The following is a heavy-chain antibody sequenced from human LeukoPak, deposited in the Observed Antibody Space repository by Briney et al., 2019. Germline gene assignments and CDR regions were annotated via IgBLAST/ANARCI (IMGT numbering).Heavy chain of an antibody. CDR2: ISYDGSNK. CDR3: AKSRAAGTDFDY. J-gene: IGHJ4*02. CDR1: GFPFSSYG. V-gene: IGHV3-30*18. Sequence: GGSLRLSCAASGFPFSSYGMHWVRQAPGKGLEWVAVISYDGSNKYYADSVKGRFTISRDNSKNTLYLQMNSLRAEDTAVYYCAKSRAAGTDFDYWGQGTLVTVSS. D-gene: IGHD6-13*01.